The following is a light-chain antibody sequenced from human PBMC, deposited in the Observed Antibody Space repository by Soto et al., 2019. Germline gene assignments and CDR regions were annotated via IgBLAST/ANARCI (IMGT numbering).Light chain of an antibody. CDR3: CSYAGIKNGV. V-gene: IGLV2-8*01. CDR2: EVT. CDR1: SSDIGGYNY. J-gene: IGLJ1*01. Sequence: QLVLTQPPSASGSPGQSVTISCTGTSSDIGGYNYVSWYQQHPGKAPKLMIYEVTKRPSGVPDRFSGSKSGNTASLTVSGLQADDEADYYCCSYAGIKNGVFGTGTKLTVL.